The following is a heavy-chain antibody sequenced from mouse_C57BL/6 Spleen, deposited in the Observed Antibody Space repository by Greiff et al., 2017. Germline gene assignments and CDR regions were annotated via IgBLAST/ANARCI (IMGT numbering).Heavy chain of an antibody. D-gene: IGHD3-2*02. CDR1: GYTFTDYY. V-gene: IGHV1-76*01. Sequence: VQLQQSGAELVRPGASVKLSCKASGYTFTDYYINWVKQRPGQGLEWIARIYPGSGNTYYNAKFKGKTTLTAEKSSSTAYMQLSSLTSEDSAVYFGERGGLRAGYYAMDYWGQGTSVTVSS. CDR3: ERGGLRAGYYAMDY. J-gene: IGHJ4*01. CDR2: IYPGSGNT.